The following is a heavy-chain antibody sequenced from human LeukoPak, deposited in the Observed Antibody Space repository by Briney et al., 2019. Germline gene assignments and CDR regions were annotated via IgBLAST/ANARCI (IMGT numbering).Heavy chain of an antibody. J-gene: IGHJ4*02. Sequence: GGSLRLSCAASGFTFSSYWMSWVRQAPGKGLEWVANIKQDGSEKYYVDSVKGRFTISRDNAKNSLYLQMNSLRAEDTAVYYCARVRVRAVTTPPDYWGQGTLVTVSS. V-gene: IGHV3-7*01. CDR2: IKQDGSEK. CDR1: GFTFSSYW. D-gene: IGHD4-11*01. CDR3: ARVRVRAVTTPPDY.